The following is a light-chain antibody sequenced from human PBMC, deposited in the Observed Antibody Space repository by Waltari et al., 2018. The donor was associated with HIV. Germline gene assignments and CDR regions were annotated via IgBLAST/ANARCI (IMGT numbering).Light chain of an antibody. CDR1: SPNIGAGYD. CDR3: QSYDSSLSNWV. J-gene: IGLJ3*02. V-gene: IGLV1-40*01. CDR2: GNS. Sequence: QSVLTQPPSVSGAPGQRVTISCTGSSPNIGAGYDVPWYQQLPGTAPKLLIYGNSNRPSGVPDRFSGSKSGTSASLAITGLQPDDETDYYCQSYDSSLSNWVFGGGTKLTVL.